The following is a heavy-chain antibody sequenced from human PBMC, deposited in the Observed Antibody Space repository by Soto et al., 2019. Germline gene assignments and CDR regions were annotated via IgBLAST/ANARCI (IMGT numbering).Heavy chain of an antibody. Sequence: QITVKESGPTVVKPTQTLTLTCTFSFFSLDTSGVGVGWIRQPPGKALEWLALIYWDDGKRYNPSLKSRLTISQHTSKNQVVRTLTDMDPVDTATYYCAGRPREYIGYLLGGYVDYWGQGTLVTVSS. V-gene: IGHV2-5*02. J-gene: IGHJ4*02. CDR3: AGRPREYIGYLLGGYVDY. D-gene: IGHD5-12*01. CDR2: IYWDDGK. CDR1: FFSLDTSGVG.